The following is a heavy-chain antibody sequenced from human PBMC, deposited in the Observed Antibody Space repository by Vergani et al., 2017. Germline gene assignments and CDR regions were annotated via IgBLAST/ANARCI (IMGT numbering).Heavy chain of an antibody. Sequence: QVQLVQSGAEVKKPGVSVKVSCKASGYTFTSYAMHWVRQAPGQRLEWMGWINAGNGNTKYSQKFQGRVTITRDTSASTAYMELSSLRSEDTAVYYCARDVTAMVGGYFDLWGRGTLVTVSS. CDR2: INAGNGNT. CDR1: GYTFTSYA. CDR3: ARDVTAMVGGYFDL. J-gene: IGHJ2*01. D-gene: IGHD5-18*01. V-gene: IGHV1-3*01.